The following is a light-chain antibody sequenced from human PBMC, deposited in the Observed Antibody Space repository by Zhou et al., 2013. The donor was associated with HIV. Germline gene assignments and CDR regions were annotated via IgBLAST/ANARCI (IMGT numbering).Light chain of an antibody. Sequence: QSVLTQPPSVSGAPGQRVTVSCTGSRSNIGAGYDVQWYQHLPGTAPKLLIYRNSNRPSGVPDRFSGSKSGTSASLAITGLQAEDEADYYCQSYDTSLSGYVVFGGGTKLTVL. CDR1: RSNIGAGYD. CDR3: QSYDTSLSGYVV. CDR2: RNS. V-gene: IGLV1-40*01. J-gene: IGLJ2*01.